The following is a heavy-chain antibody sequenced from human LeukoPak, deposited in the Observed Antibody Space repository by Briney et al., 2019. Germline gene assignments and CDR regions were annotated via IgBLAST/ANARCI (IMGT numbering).Heavy chain of an antibody. Sequence: HPGGSLRPSCAASGFTVSTNYMSWVRQAPGKGLEWVSVLYSGGSTYYADSVKDRFTISRDNSKNTLYLQMNSLRAEDTAVYYCAKASVGYDSSGSIGDWGQGTLVTVSS. CDR1: GFTVSTNY. J-gene: IGHJ4*02. CDR2: LYSGGST. D-gene: IGHD3-22*01. V-gene: IGHV3-66*01. CDR3: AKASVGYDSSGSIGD.